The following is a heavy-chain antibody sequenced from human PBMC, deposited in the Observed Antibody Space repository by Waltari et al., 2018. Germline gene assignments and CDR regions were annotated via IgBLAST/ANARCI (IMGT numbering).Heavy chain of an antibody. CDR1: GFTFSSYA. J-gene: IGHJ3*02. V-gene: IGHV3-64*01. CDR2: ISSNGGST. D-gene: IGHD6-13*01. CDR3: ARLYSSSWYDAFDI. Sequence: EVQLVESGGGLVQPGGSLRLSCAASGFTFSSYAMQRVRQAPGKGLEYVSAISSNGGSTYYANSVKGRFTISRDNSKNTLYLQMGSLRAEDMAVYYCARLYSSSWYDAFDIWGQGTMVTVSS.